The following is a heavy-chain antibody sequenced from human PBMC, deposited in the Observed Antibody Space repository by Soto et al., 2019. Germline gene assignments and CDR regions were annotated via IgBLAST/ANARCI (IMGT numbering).Heavy chain of an antibody. V-gene: IGHV3-30*03. Sequence: GGSLRLSCAASGFTFSSYGMHWVRQAPGKGLEWVAVISYDGSNKYYADSVKGRFTISRDNSKNTLYLQMNSLRAEDTAVYYCARAGFGGSNYDWFDPWGQGTLVTVSS. J-gene: IGHJ5*02. D-gene: IGHD4-4*01. CDR3: ARAGFGGSNYDWFDP. CDR1: GFTFSSYG. CDR2: ISYDGSNK.